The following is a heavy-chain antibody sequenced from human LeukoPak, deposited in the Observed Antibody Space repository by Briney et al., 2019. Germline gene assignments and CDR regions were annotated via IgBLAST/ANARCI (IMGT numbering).Heavy chain of an antibody. CDR2: IKQDGSEK. Sequence: GGSLRLSCAASGFTFSSYWMSWVRQAPGKGLEWVANIKQDGSEKYYVDSVKGRFTISRDNAKNSLYLQMNSLRAEDTAVYYCAREGWEYYYYYMDVWGKGTTVTVSS. V-gene: IGHV3-7*01. J-gene: IGHJ6*03. CDR3: AREGWEYYYYYMDV. CDR1: GFTFSSYW. D-gene: IGHD1-26*01.